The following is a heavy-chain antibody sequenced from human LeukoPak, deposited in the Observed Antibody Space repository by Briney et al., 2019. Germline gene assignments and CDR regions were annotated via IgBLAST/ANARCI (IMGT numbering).Heavy chain of an antibody. CDR1: GFTFSSYV. CDR3: AKDFWVVNGDY. D-gene: IGHD2-8*01. Sequence: GGSLRLSCAASGFTFSSYVMHWVRQAPGKGLEWVAIISYDGSNEYYADSVKGRFTISRDNSKNTLYLQMNSLRDEDTAMYYCAKDFWVVNGDYWGQGTLVTVSS. J-gene: IGHJ4*02. V-gene: IGHV3-30*04. CDR2: ISYDGSNE.